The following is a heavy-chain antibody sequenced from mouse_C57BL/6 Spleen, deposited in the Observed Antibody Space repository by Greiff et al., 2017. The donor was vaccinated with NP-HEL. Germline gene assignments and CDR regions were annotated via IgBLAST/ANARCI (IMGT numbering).Heavy chain of an antibody. CDR3: ARAQLRPAYAMDY. J-gene: IGHJ4*01. D-gene: IGHD3-2*02. Sequence: EVMLVESGGGLVKPGGSLKLSCAASGFTFSDYGMHWVRQAPEKGLEWVAYISSGSSTIYYEDTVKGRFTISRDNAKNTLFLQMTSLRSEDTAMYYCARAQLRPAYAMDYWGQGTSVTVSS. CDR1: GFTFSDYG. V-gene: IGHV5-17*01. CDR2: ISSGSSTI.